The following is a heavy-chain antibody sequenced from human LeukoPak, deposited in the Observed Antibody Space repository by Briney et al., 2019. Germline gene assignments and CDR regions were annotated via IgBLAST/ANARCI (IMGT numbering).Heavy chain of an antibody. CDR3: ARAGHIVVGPDY. V-gene: IGHV3-21*01. D-gene: IGHD2-21*01. CDR1: GFTFSSYS. Sequence: SGGSLRLSCAASGFTFSSYSMNWVRQAPGKGLDWVSSILSSSDYIFYTDSVEGRFTISRDNAKNSLYLQMNSLRAEDTAVYYCARAGHIVVGPDYWGQGTLVTVSS. J-gene: IGHJ4*02. CDR2: ILSSSDYI.